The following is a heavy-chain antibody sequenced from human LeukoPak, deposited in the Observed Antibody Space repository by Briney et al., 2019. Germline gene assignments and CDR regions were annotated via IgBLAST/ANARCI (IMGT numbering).Heavy chain of an antibody. V-gene: IGHV3-48*04. Sequence: GGSLRLSCAASGFTFSSYSMNWVRQAPGKGLEWVSYISSSSSTIYYADSVKGRFTISRDNAKNSLYLQMNSLRAEDTAVYYCARDPPESRYSSGWYSIHWGQGTLVTVSS. CDR3: ARDPPESRYSSGWYSIH. D-gene: IGHD6-19*01. CDR1: GFTFSSYS. J-gene: IGHJ4*02. CDR2: ISSSSSTI.